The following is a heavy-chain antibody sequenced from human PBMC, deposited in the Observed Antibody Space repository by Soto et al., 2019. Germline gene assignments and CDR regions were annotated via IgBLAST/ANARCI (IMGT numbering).Heavy chain of an antibody. CDR2: INHSGST. Sequence: QVQLQQWGAGLLKPSETLSLTCAVYGGSFSGYYWTWIRQPPGTGLEWIGEINHSGSTNYNPSLKSRVTISVDTSTTTFSLKLTSVTAAETAVYYCARDKSTGLFDYWGQGTLVTVSS. CDR1: GGSFSGYY. D-gene: IGHD2-8*02. J-gene: IGHJ4*02. V-gene: IGHV4-34*01. CDR3: ARDKSTGLFDY.